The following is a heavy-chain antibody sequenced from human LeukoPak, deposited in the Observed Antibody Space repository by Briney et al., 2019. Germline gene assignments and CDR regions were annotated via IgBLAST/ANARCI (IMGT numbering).Heavy chain of an antibody. D-gene: IGHD3-10*01. CDR3: ARASVRYYGSGSSRYVMDV. V-gene: IGHV1-69*04. CDR1: GGTLTSYA. J-gene: IGHJ6*02. CDR2: IIPIVGIA. Sequence: SVKVSCKASGGTLTSYAISRGRQGPGQGLEWMGRIIPIVGIAHYAQKCQGRVTITADNSTSTAYMELSSLRSEDTAVYYCARASVRYYGSGSSRYVMDVWGQGTTVTVSS.